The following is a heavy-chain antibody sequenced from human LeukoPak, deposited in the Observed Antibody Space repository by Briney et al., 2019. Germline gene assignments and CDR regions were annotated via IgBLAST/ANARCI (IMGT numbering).Heavy chain of an antibody. Sequence: SETLSLTCTVSGASISSGDYYWNWIRQPPGKGLEWIGYIYYTGSTYSNPSFKSRPTISVDTSKNQFSLKLSSVTTADTAVYYCVSSTTPLYCSGGSCLTFHYWGQGTLVTVSS. CDR3: VSSTTPLYCSGGSCLTFHY. CDR1: GASISSGDYY. CDR2: IYYTGST. J-gene: IGHJ4*02. V-gene: IGHV4-30-4*01. D-gene: IGHD2-15*01.